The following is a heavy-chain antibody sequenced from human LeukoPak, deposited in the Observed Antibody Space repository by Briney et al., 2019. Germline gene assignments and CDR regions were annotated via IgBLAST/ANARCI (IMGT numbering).Heavy chain of an antibody. CDR2: INPSGGST. V-gene: IGHV1-46*01. CDR3: ARGPSRDYDILTGYYSLDY. D-gene: IGHD3-9*01. Sequence: ASVKVSCKASGYTFTSYYMHWVRQAPGQGLEWMGIINPSGGSTSYAQKLQGRVTMTRDMSTSTVYMELSSLRSEDTAVYCCARGPSRDYDILTGYYSLDYWGQGTLVTVSS. CDR1: GYTFTSYY. J-gene: IGHJ4*02.